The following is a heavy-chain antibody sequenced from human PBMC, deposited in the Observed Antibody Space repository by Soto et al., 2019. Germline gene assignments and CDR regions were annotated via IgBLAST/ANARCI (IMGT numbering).Heavy chain of an antibody. Sequence: QVQLQESGPGLVKPSETLSLTCTVSGDSLTNYYCSWFRQPPGKGLEWIGYIMYSGYSAYNLSLKRRVTMSTDTSKTQFSLMLESVTATDTAVYYCARHGFGPLHGLVDVWGQGTTVIVSS. CDR2: IMYSGYS. D-gene: IGHD3-10*01. CDR3: ARHGFGPLHGLVDV. J-gene: IGHJ6*02. CDR1: GDSLTNYY. V-gene: IGHV4-59*08.